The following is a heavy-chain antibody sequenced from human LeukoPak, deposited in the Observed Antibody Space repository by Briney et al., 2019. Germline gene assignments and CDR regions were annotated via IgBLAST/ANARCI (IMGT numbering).Heavy chain of an antibody. V-gene: IGHV1-8*01. D-gene: IGHD2-15*01. J-gene: IGHJ3*02. CDR1: GYTFTSYD. Sequence: ASVKVSCKASGYTFTSYDINWVRQATGQGLAWMGWMNPNSGNTGYAQKFQASVIMTRNTSISTDYMELSSLRSEDTAVYYCTRGLVVLSATSWAFDIWGQGTMVTVSS. CDR2: MNPNSGNT. CDR3: TRGLVVLSATSWAFDI.